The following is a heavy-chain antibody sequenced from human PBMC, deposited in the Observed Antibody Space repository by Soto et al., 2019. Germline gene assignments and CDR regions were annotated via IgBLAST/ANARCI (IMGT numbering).Heavy chain of an antibody. CDR3: AMGVYYDSGGYSYYYGMEV. V-gene: IGHV1-69*13. CDR1: GCTFSSDA. CDR2: IIPIFGTA. Sequence: ASVKCSFNASGCTFSSDAISWVRQAPGQVLDCIGGIIPIFGTANYAQNFQGRVTITADESTSTAYMELSSLRSEDTAVYYCAMGVYYDSGGYSYYYGMEVWGQGTTVSVSS. D-gene: IGHD3-22*01. J-gene: IGHJ6*02.